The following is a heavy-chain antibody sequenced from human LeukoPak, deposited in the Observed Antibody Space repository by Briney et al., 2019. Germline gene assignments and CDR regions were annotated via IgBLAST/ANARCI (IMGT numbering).Heavy chain of an antibody. V-gene: IGHV3-23*01. D-gene: IGHD4-17*01. CDR3: ARDFPTDPRPAGGFVDY. J-gene: IGHJ4*02. CDR2: ISDSGGNT. CDR1: GITLSNYG. Sequence: GGSLRLSCAVSGITLSNYGMSWVRQAPGKGLEWVAGISDSGGNTKYADSVKGRFTISRDNSKNTLYLQMNSLRAEDTAVYYCARDFPTDPRPAGGFVDYWGQGTLVTVSS.